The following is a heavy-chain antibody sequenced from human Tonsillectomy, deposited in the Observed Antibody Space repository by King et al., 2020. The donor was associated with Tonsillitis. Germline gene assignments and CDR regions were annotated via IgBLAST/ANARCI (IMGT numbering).Heavy chain of an antibody. J-gene: IGHJ5*02. CDR3: ARGLDPALGGWFDP. CDR1: GGSISSGGYS. CDR2: IYYSGST. Sequence: QLQESGPGLVKPSQTLSLTCAVSGGSISSGGYSWSWIRQPPGQGLEWIGYIYYSGSTYYNPSLKSRVTISVDTSKNQFSLKLSSVTAADTAVYYCARGLDPALGGWFDPWGQGTLVTVSS. V-gene: IGHV4-30-4*07. D-gene: IGHD3/OR15-3a*01.